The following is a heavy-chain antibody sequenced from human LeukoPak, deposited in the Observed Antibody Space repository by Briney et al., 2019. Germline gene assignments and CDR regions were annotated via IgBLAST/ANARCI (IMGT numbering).Heavy chain of an antibody. CDR2: VYPSGST. CDR3: ATVGRGCSTSSRGGYYYYYMDV. D-gene: IGHD3-10*01. V-gene: IGHV4-61*09. CDR1: GGSINNPPYS. Sequence: SQTLSLTCTVSGGSINNPPYSWGWIRQPAGKGLEWIGQVYPSGSTDYNPSNPSLKSRVTMSVDTSKNQFSLNLNSVTAADTAAYYCATVGRGCSTSSRGGYYYYYMDVWGEGTTVTVSS. J-gene: IGHJ6*03.